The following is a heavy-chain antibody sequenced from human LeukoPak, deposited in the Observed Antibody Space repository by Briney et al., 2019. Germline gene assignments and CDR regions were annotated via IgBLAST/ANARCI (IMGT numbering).Heavy chain of an antibody. CDR3: ARGDTTTGYFDY. J-gene: IGHJ4*02. D-gene: IGHD5-18*01. CDR2: IGTAGDT. V-gene: IGHV3-13*01. CDR1: GFTFSSFD. Sequence: GGSLRLSCAASGFTFSSFDMLWVRQATGKGLEWVSSIGTAGDTYYQGSVKGRFTVSRENAKNSLYLQMNNLRAGDAAVYHCARGDTTTGYFDYWGQGTLVTVSS.